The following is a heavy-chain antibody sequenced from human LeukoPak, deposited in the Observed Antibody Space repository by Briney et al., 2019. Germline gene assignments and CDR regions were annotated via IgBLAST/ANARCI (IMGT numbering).Heavy chain of an antibody. V-gene: IGHV1-18*01. CDR1: GGTFSSYA. CDR2: ISAYNGNT. CDR3: ARGGVRYFDWLQCAFDI. J-gene: IGHJ3*02. Sequence: ASVKVSCKASGGTFSSYAISWVRQAPGQGLEWMGWISAYNGNTNYAQKLQGRVTMTTDTSTSTAYMELRSLRSDDTAVYYCARGGVRYFDWLQCAFDIWGQGTMVTVSS. D-gene: IGHD3-9*01.